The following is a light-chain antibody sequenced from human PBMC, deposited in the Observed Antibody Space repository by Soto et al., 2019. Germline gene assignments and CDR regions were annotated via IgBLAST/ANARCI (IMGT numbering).Light chain of an antibody. CDR3: ASYISSGTWV. V-gene: IGLV2-14*01. Sequence: SALTQPASVSGSPGQSITISCTGTSSDGGAYGYVSWYQLHSGKAPKLVIYEVRNRPSGVSNRFSGSKSGNTASLTISGLQAEDEADYFCASYISSGTWVFGGGTKLTVL. CDR2: EVR. J-gene: IGLJ3*02. CDR1: SSDGGAYGY.